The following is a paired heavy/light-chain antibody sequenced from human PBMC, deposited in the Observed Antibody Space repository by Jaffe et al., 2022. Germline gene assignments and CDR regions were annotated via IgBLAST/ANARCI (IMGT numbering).Light chain of an antibody. J-gene: IGLJ3*02. CDR1: NIGSKN. CDR3: QVWDSIGV. CDR2: RDS. Sequence: SYELTQPLSVSVALGQTARITCGGNNIGSKNVHWYQQKPGQAPVLVIYRDSNRPSGIPERFSGSNSGNTATLTISRAQAGDEADYYCQVWDSIGVFGGGTKLTVL. V-gene: IGLV3-9*01.
Heavy chain of an antibody. J-gene: IGHJ4*02. CDR3: ARINRAITMVQDTYYFDY. CDR2: IFSNDEK. CDR1: GFSLSNARMG. D-gene: IGHD3-10*01. Sequence: QVTLKESGPVLVKPTETLTLTCTVSGFSLSNARMGVSWIRQPPGKALEWLAHIFSNDEKSYSTSLKSRLTISKDTSKSQVVLTMTNMDPVDTATYYCARINRAITMVQDTYYFDYWGQGTLVTVSS. V-gene: IGHV2-26*01.